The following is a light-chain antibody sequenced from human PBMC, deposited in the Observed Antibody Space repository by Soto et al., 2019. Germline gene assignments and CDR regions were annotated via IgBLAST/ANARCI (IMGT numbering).Light chain of an antibody. J-gene: IGLJ2*01. CDR1: SSDVGTYEY. Sequence: QSVLTQPASVSGSPGQSITISCTGTSSDVGTYEYVPWYQHHPGKAPKLMIYDVSNRPSGVSDRFSGSKSGNTASLTISGLQAEDEADYYCSSYASNGDVLFGGGTKLTVL. CDR3: SSYASNGDVL. CDR2: DVS. V-gene: IGLV2-14*03.